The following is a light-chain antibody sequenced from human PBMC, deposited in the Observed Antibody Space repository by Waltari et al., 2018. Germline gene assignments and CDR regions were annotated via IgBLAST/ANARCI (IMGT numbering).Light chain of an antibody. CDR2: GAS. Sequence: EIVMTQSPSTLSVSPGEMATLSCRASQSVSSNLAWYQQKPGQAPRLLIYGASTRATGIPARFSGSGSGTEFTLTISSMQSEDFAVYYCQQYNNWPPGTFGQGTKVEIK. J-gene: IGKJ1*01. V-gene: IGKV3-15*01. CDR3: QQYNNWPPGT. CDR1: QSVSSN.